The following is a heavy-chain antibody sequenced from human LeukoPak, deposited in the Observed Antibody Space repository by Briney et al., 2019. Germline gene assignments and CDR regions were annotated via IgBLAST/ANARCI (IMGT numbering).Heavy chain of an antibody. CDR1: GFTFSSYA. Sequence: GGSLRLSCAASGFTFSSYAMHWVRQAPGKGLEWVAVISYDGSNKYYADSVKGRFTISRDNSKNTLYLQMGSLRAEDMAVYYCARGGRSYYYYMDVWGKGTTVTVSS. V-gene: IGHV3-30*14. J-gene: IGHJ6*03. CDR2: ISYDGSNK. CDR3: ARGGRSYYYYMDV. D-gene: IGHD3-16*01.